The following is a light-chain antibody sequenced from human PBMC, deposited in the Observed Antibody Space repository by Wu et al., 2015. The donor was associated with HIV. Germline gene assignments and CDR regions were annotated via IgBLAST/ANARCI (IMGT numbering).Light chain of an antibody. CDR2: DAS. CDR3: QQYYSSSVT. CDR1: QDIRNF. Sequence: AIRMTQSPSSLSASPGDRVTITCRASQDIRNFLAWYQQKPGKAPNLLISDASTLQSGVPSRFSASGSETDFTLTISSLQSEDFATXYCQQYYSSSVTFGGGTKVEIK. J-gene: IGKJ4*01. V-gene: IGKV1-8*01.